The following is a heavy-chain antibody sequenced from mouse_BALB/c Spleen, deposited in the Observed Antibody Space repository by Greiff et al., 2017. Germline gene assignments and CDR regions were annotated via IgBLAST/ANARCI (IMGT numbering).Heavy chain of an antibody. CDR3: ARRDYGGVGWYFDV. V-gene: IGHV5-17*02. D-gene: IGHD2-4*01. CDR2: ISSGSSTI. Sequence: EVMLVESGGGLVQPGGSRKLSCAASGFTFSSFGMHWVRQAPEKGLEWVAYISSGSSTIYYADTVKGRFTISRDNPKNTLFLQMTSLRSEDTAMYYCARRDYGGVGWYFDVWGAGTTVTVSS. CDR1: GFTFSSFG. J-gene: IGHJ1*01.